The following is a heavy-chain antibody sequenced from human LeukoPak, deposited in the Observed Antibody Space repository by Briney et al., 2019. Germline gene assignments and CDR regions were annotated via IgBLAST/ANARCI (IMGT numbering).Heavy chain of an antibody. Sequence: SVKVSCKASGGTFSSYAISWVRQAPGQGLEWMGRIIPILGIANYAQKFQGRVTITADKSTSTAYMELSSLRSEDTAVYYRARKELEPYYAFDIWGQGTMVTVSS. CDR1: GGTFSSYA. CDR3: ARKELEPYYAFDI. CDR2: IIPILGIA. V-gene: IGHV1-69*04. D-gene: IGHD1-1*01. J-gene: IGHJ3*02.